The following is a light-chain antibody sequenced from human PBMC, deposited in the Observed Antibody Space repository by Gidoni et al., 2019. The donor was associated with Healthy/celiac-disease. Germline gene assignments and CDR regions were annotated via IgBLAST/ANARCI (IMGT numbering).Light chain of an antibody. CDR3: QQYGSSPAT. Sequence: EIVLTQPPGTLSLSPGERATLSCRASQSVSSSYLAWYQQKPGQAPRLLIYGASSRATGIPDRFSGSGSGTDFTLTISRLEPEDVAVYYCQQYGSSPATFGQGTKVEIK. J-gene: IGKJ1*01. V-gene: IGKV3-20*01. CDR2: GAS. CDR1: QSVSSSY.